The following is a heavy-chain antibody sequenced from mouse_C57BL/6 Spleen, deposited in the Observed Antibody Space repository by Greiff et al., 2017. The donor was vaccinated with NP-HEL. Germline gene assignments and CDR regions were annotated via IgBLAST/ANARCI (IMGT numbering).Heavy chain of an antibody. V-gene: IGHV1-66*01. CDR2: IYPGSGNT. J-gene: IGHJ2*01. D-gene: IGHD4-1*01. CDR1: GYSFTSYY. Sequence: QVQLQQSGPELVKPGASVKISCKASGYSFTSYYIHWVKQRPGQGLEWIGWIYPGSGNTKYNEKFKGKATLTADTSSSTAYMQLSSLTSEDSAVYYCARSELGPYYFDYWGQGTTLTVSS. CDR3: ARSELGPYYFDY.